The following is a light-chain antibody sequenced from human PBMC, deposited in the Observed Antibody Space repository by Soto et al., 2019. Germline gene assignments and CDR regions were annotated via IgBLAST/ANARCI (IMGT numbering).Light chain of an antibody. V-gene: IGKV3-20*01. CDR1: QSINSRY. CDR2: GAS. J-gene: IGKJ3*01. Sequence: EIVLTQSPGTLSLSPGERATLSCRASQSINSRYLAWYQQKPGQAPRLLIYGASSRAPGIPDRFSGSGSGTDHTLTSSRPEPEDFAVYSWQQFGSSPGFTFGPGTKVDIK. CDR3: QQFGSSPGFT.